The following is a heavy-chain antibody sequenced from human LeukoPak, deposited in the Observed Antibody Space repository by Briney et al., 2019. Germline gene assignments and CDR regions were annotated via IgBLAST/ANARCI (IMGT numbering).Heavy chain of an antibody. CDR3: AGGGEEMATTDY. V-gene: IGHV4-39*07. J-gene: IGHJ4*02. CDR1: GGSISSSSYY. D-gene: IGHD5-24*01. Sequence: PSETLSLTCTVSGGSISSSSYYWGWIRQPPGKGLEWIGSIYYSGSTYYNPSLKSRVTISVDTSKNQFSLKLSSVTAADTAVHYCAGGGEEMATTDYWGQGTLVTVSS. CDR2: IYYSGST.